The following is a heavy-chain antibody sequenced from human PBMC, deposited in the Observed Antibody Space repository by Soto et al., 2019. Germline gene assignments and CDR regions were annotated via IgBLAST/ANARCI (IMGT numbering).Heavy chain of an antibody. D-gene: IGHD3-3*01. CDR3: ARTDTSTIFGVVIFDYFDY. Sequence: QVQLVQSGAEVKKPGASVKVSCKASGYTFTSYGISWVRQAPGQGLEWMGWISAYNGNTNYAQKLQGRVTMTTDTSTSTAYMELRSLRSDDTAVYYCARTDTSTIFGVVIFDYFDYWGQGTLVTVSS. V-gene: IGHV1-18*01. CDR2: ISAYNGNT. CDR1: GYTFTSYG. J-gene: IGHJ4*02.